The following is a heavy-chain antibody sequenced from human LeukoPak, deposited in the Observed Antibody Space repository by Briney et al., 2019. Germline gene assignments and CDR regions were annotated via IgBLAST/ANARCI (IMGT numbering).Heavy chain of an antibody. Sequence: GGSLRLSCAASGFTVSSNYMSWVRQAPGKGLEWVSYISSSSSYTNYADSVKGRFTISRDNAKNSLHLQMNSLRAEDTAVYYCARAPHYSNYGPYYYGMDVWGQGTTVTVSS. D-gene: IGHD4-11*01. J-gene: IGHJ6*02. CDR1: GFTVSSNY. CDR3: ARAPHYSNYGPYYYGMDV. CDR2: ISSSSSYT. V-gene: IGHV3-11*06.